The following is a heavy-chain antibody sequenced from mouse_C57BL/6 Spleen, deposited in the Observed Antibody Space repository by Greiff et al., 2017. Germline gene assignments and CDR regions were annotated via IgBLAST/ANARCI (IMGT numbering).Heavy chain of an antibody. CDR2: ISSGSSTI. CDR3: ARNYYGSSYVWYFDV. V-gene: IGHV5-17*01. Sequence: EVQRVESGGGLVKPGGSLKLSCAASGFTFSDYGMHLVRQAPAKGLEWVAYISSGSSTIYYADTVKGRFTISSDNAKHTLFLQMTSLRSEDTAMYYCARNYYGSSYVWYFDVWGTGTTVTVSS. D-gene: IGHD1-1*01. CDR1: GFTFSDYG. J-gene: IGHJ1*03.